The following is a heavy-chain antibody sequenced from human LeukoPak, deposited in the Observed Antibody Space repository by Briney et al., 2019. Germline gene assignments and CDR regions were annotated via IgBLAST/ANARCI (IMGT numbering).Heavy chain of an antibody. J-gene: IGHJ4*02. CDR1: GFTFSSYA. CDR2: ISYDGSNK. D-gene: IGHD2-2*02. V-gene: IGHV3-30*04. Sequence: PGRSLRLSCAASGFTFSSYAMHWVRQAPGKGLEWVAVISYDGSNKYYADSVKGRFTISRDNSKNTLYLQMNSLRAEDTAVYYCARSPPAAIFPYFDYWGQGTLVTVSS. CDR3: ARSPPAAIFPYFDY.